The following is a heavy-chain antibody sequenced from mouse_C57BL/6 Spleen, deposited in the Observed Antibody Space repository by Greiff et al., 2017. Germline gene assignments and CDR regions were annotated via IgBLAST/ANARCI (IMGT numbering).Heavy chain of an antibody. CDR3: ARRGLSMDY. CDR1: GYTFTSYW. J-gene: IGHJ4*01. CDR2: IYPGSGST. V-gene: IGHV1-55*01. Sequence: QVQLKQSGAEPVKPGASVKMSCKASGYTFTSYWITWVKQRPGQGLEWIGDIYPGSGSTNYNEKFKSKATLTVDTSSSTAYMQLSSLTSEDSAVYYCARRGLSMDYWGQGTSVTVSS.